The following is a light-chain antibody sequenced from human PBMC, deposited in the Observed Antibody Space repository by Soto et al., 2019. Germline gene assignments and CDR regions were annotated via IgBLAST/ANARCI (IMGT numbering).Light chain of an antibody. CDR2: AAS. CDR1: QDISDY. Sequence: DIQLTQSPSFLSASVGDRVTITCRASQDISDYLALYQQRPGNAPKLLIYAASTLQSGVPSTFSGSGSEPEFTPTITSLQSEDLATYSCQQLNSYPLSFGGGTKVEI. V-gene: IGKV1-9*01. CDR3: QQLNSYPLS. J-gene: IGKJ4*01.